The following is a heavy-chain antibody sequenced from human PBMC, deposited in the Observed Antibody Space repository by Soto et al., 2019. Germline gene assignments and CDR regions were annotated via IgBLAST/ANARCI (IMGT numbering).Heavy chain of an antibody. CDR2: ITSDGTGT. V-gene: IGHV3-74*01. D-gene: IGHD6-19*01. CDR3: ASRSSGWYFDY. J-gene: IGHJ4*02. Sequence: GGSLSLSCAASGFTFSDYWMHWVRQAPGKGLVWVSRITSDGTGTNYADSVKGRFTISRDNAKNTLYLQMNSLRAEDTAVYYCASRSSGWYFDYWGQGTLVTVSS. CDR1: GFTFSDYW.